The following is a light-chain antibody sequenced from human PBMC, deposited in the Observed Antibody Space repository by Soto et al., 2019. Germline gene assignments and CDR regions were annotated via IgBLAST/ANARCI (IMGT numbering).Light chain of an antibody. Sequence: QSVLTQPPSVSAAPGQKVTISCSGGSANIGNNYVSWYQQFPGTAPKLLIYDNDKRPSGIPDRFSGSKSGTSATLGITGLQTGDEADYHCGAWDSSLTAVVFGGGTKLTVL. CDR2: DND. CDR1: SANIGNNY. J-gene: IGLJ2*01. CDR3: GAWDSSLTAVV. V-gene: IGLV1-51*01.